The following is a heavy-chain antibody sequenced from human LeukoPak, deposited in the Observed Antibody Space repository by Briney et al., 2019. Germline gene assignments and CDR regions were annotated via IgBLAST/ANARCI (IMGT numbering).Heavy chain of an antibody. CDR3: ARDGYYDLLTGYYPYYFDY. CDR1: GFTFSNYE. D-gene: IGHD3-9*01. Sequence: GGSLRLSCAASGFTFSNYEMNWVRQAPGKGLEWVSYISSSGYTIYYADSVKGRFTISRDNAKNSLYLQMNSLRAEDTALYYCARDGYYDLLTGYYPYYFDYWGQGTPVTVSS. V-gene: IGHV3-48*03. J-gene: IGHJ4*02. CDR2: ISSSGYTI.